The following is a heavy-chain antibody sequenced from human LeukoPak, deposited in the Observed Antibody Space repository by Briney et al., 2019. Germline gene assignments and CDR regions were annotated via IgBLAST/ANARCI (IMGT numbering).Heavy chain of an antibody. CDR3: ARDIWGYSYGRAPLDY. V-gene: IGHV1-2*02. CDR1: GYTFTGYY. J-gene: IGHJ4*02. D-gene: IGHD5-18*01. Sequence: ASVKVSCKASGYTFTGYYMHWVRQAPGQGLEWMGWINPNSGGTNYAQKFQGRVTMTRDTSISTAYMELSRLRSDDTAVYYCARDIWGYSYGRAPLDYWGQGTLVTVSS. CDR2: INPNSGGT.